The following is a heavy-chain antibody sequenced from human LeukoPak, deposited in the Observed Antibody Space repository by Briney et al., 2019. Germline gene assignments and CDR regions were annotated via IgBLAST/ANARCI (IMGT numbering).Heavy chain of an antibody. J-gene: IGHJ4*02. CDR1: GGTFSSYA. CDR2: IIPIFGTA. D-gene: IGHD3-16*01. CDR3: ARGRYDYVWGSYLDY. Sequence: ASVKVSCKASGGTFSSYAISWVRQAPGQGLEWMGGIIPIFGTANYAQKFQGRVTITADESTSTAYMELSSLRSEDTAVYYCARGRYDYVWGSYLDYRGQGTLVTVSS. V-gene: IGHV1-69*01.